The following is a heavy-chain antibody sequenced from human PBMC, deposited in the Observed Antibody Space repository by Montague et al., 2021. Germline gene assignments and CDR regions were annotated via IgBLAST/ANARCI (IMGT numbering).Heavy chain of an antibody. Sequence: TLSLTCTVYGGSFSGYYWSWICQSPGKGLEWIGEINHSGSANYNPSLKSRVTISVDTSKNQFSLKLSSVTAADTAVYYCARRGVVTGWFDPWGQGTLVIVSS. CDR3: ARRGVVTGWFDP. J-gene: IGHJ5*02. CDR2: INHSGSA. D-gene: IGHD2-21*02. V-gene: IGHV4-34*01. CDR1: GGSFSGYY.